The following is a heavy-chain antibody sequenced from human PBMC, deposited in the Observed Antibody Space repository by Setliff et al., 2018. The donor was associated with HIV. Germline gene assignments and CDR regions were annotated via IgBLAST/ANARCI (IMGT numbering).Heavy chain of an antibody. CDR3: ARDRNDLWSGTLSGLHAVDI. D-gene: IGHD3-3*01. V-gene: IGHV1-2*06. CDR1: GYTFTGFY. J-gene: IGHJ3*02. Sequence: ASGKVSCKASGYTFTGFYIHWVRQAPGQGLEWMGRINPNSGVTNSAQKFQGRVTMTRDTSISTAYLELSRLRYDDTAVYYCARDRNDLWSGTLSGLHAVDIWGQGTMVTVSS. CDR2: INPNSGVT.